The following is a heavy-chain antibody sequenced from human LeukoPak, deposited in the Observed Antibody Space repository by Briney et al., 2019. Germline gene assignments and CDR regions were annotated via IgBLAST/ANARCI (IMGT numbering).Heavy chain of an antibody. V-gene: IGHV3-7*01. Sequence: GGSLRLSCAASGFTFSRYWMSWVRQAPGKGLEWVANIKQDGSETYYVDSVKGRFTISRDNAKNSLYLQMNSLRAEDTAVYYCARRGHGYGSPFDYWGQGTLVTVSS. CDR2: IKQDGSET. CDR3: ARRGHGYGSPFDY. CDR1: GFTFSRYW. J-gene: IGHJ4*02. D-gene: IGHD5-18*01.